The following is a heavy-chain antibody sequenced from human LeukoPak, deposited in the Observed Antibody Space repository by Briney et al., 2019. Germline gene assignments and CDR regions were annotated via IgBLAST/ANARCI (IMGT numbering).Heavy chain of an antibody. D-gene: IGHD1-14*01. CDR2: IYYSGST. J-gene: IGHJ4*02. Sequence: SETLSLTCTVSGGSISSSSYYWGWIRQPPGKGLEWIGSIYYSGSTYYNPPLKSRVTISVDTSKNQFSLKLSSVTAADTAVYYCARESLPHFDYWGQGTLVTVSS. CDR1: GGSISSSSYY. V-gene: IGHV4-39*07. CDR3: ARESLPHFDY.